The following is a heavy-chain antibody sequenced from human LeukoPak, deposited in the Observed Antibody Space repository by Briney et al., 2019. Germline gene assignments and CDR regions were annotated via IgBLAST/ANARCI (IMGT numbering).Heavy chain of an antibody. CDR2: MNPNSGNT. J-gene: IGHJ4*02. Sequence: ASVKVSCKASGYTFTSYDINWVRQATGQGLEWMGWMNPNSGNTGYAQKFQGRVTMTRNTSISTAYMELSSLRSEDTAVYYCASTNYDFWSGYWGGFDYWGQGTLVTVFS. CDR1: GYTFTSYD. CDR3: ASTNYDFWSGYWGGFDY. D-gene: IGHD3-3*01. V-gene: IGHV1-8*01.